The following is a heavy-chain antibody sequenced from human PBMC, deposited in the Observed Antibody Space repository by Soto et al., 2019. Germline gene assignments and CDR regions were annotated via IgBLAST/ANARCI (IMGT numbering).Heavy chain of an antibody. CDR3: ATGEGTFDY. V-gene: IGHV3-33*01. Sequence: QVQLVESGGGVVQPGTSLRLSCVASGFTFDSHGMHWVRQAPGKGLERVAIIWGDASKTYYADSAKGRFTISRDNSKNTAYLELNSVGADDTAVYYCATGEGTFDYWGQGALVTVSS. CDR2: IWGDASKT. CDR1: GFTFDSHG. J-gene: IGHJ4*02.